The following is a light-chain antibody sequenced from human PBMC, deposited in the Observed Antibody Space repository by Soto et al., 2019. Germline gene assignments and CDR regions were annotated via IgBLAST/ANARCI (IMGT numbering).Light chain of an antibody. CDR2: GAS. Sequence: EIVLTQSPGTLSLSPGERATLSCRASQSVSSSYLAWYQQKPGQAPRLLIYGASSRATGIPDRFSGSGSGTDFTLNISGLEHEDFAVYYCQQYGSSPPYSFGQGTELEIK. V-gene: IGKV3-20*01. CDR3: QQYGSSPPYS. J-gene: IGKJ2*01. CDR1: QSVSSSY.